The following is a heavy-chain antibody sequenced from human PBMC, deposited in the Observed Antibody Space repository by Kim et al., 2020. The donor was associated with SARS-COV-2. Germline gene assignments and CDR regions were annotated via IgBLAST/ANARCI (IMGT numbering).Heavy chain of an antibody. V-gene: IGHV4-4*07. CDR3: ARDGSNLPFDY. Sequence: SETLSLTCTVSGGSISSYYWNWIRQSAGKGLEWIGRIYTSGSTNYNPSLKSRVSMSLDTSKKQFSLKLSSVTAADTAVYYCARDGSNLPFDYWGQGFLVT. CDR2: IYTSGST. J-gene: IGHJ4*02. CDR1: GGSISSYY. D-gene: IGHD7-27*01.